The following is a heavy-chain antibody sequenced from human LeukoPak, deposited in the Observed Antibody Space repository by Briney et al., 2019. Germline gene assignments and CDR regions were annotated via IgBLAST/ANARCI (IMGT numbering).Heavy chain of an antibody. V-gene: IGHV1-46*01. CDR2: NNPSSGTT. CDR3: ARDRGLLYGSSGCLDS. CDR1: AYTFTGYY. Sequence: ASVKVSCKASAYTFTGYYVHWVRQAPGQGLEWMGINNPSSGTTSYAQKFQGRVTMTRDTSTSTVYMELSSLTSEDTAVYYCARDRGLLYGSSGCLDSWGQGTLVTVSS. D-gene: IGHD6-19*01. J-gene: IGHJ4*02.